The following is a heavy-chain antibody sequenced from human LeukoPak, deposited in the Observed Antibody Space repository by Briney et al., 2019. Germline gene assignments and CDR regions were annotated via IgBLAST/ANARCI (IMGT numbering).Heavy chain of an antibody. CDR3: ARDQPGITVAGFLRRLDY. J-gene: IGHJ4*02. CDR1: GYTFTSYG. V-gene: IGHV1-18*01. CDR2: ISAYNGNT. Sequence: ASVKVSCKASGYTFTSYGISWVRQAPGQGLEWMGWISAYNGNTNYAQKLQGRVTMTTDTSTSTAYMELRSLRSDDTAVYYCARDQPGITVAGFLRRLDYWGQGTLVTVSS. D-gene: IGHD6-19*01.